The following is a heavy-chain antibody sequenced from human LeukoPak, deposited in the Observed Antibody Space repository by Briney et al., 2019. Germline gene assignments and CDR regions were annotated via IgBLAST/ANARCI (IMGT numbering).Heavy chain of an antibody. J-gene: IGHJ4*02. CDR3: AREEVSGWHFDY. D-gene: IGHD6-19*01. V-gene: IGHV3-7*01. Sequence: GGSQRLSCAASGFTFSSYWMSWVRQAPGKGLEWVANIKEDGSEKYYVDSVKGRFTISRDSAKNSLYLQMNSLRAAETAVYYCAREEVSGWHFDYWGQGTLVSASS. CDR1: GFTFSSYW. CDR2: IKEDGSEK.